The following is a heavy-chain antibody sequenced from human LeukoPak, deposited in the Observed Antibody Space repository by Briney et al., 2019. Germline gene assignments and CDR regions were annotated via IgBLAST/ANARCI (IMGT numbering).Heavy chain of an antibody. CDR2: IRYDGNNK. CDR3: AKSLFGPDGYPHDAFDI. CDR1: GFTFSSYG. V-gene: IGHV3-30*02. D-gene: IGHD6-25*01. J-gene: IGHJ3*02. Sequence: PGGSLRLSCAASGFTFSSYGMHWVRQAPGRGLEWVAFIRYDGNNKYYADSVKRRFTISRDNSKNTLYLQMNSLRAEDTAVYYCAKSLFGPDGYPHDAFDIWGQGTMVTVSS.